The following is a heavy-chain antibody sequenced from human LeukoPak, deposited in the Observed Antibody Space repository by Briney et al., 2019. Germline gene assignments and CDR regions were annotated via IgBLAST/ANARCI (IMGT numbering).Heavy chain of an antibody. CDR3: ARGLRVLNY. V-gene: IGHV4-34*01. CDR2: INHSGST. J-gene: IGHJ4*02. CDR1: GGSFTGYY. Sequence: PSETLSLTSADHGGSFTGYYWSSMRQPPGKGLEWIGEINHSGSTNYNPSLKSRVTISVDTSKNQFSLKLSSVTAADTAVYYCARGLRVLNYCGQGTLVTVSS.